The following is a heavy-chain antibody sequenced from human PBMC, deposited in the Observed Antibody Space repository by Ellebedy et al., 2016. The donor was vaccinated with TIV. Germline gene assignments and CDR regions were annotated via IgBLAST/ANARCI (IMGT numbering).Heavy chain of an antibody. V-gene: IGHV4-39*02. CDR3: ARESSGYYLVD. CDR1: GGSISSSSYY. CDR2: IYYSGST. D-gene: IGHD3-22*01. Sequence: MPSETLSLTCTVSGGSISSSSYYWGWIRQPPGKGLEWIGSIYYSGSTYYNPSLKSRVTISVDTSKNQFSLKLSSVTAADTAVYYCARESSGYYLVDWGQGTLVTVSS. J-gene: IGHJ4*02.